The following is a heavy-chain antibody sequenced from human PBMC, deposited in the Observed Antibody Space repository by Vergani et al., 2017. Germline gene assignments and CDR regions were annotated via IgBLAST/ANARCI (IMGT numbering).Heavy chain of an antibody. CDR2: ISGSGGST. Sequence: EVQLLESGGDLVQPGGSLRLSCAASGFTLNHYAMNWVRQAPGKGLEWVSGISGSGGSTYYGGSVKGRVTISRDSSKNTLYLQMNSLSAGDTAVYYCAKANPRNSGYDYLYYYHAMDVWGQGTTVTVSS. CDR3: AKANPRNSGYDYLYYYHAMDV. CDR1: GFTLNHYA. J-gene: IGHJ6*02. D-gene: IGHD5-12*01. V-gene: IGHV3-23*02.